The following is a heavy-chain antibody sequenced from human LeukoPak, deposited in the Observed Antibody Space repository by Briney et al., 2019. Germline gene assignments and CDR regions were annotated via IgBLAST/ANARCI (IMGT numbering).Heavy chain of an antibody. CDR1: GYTFTSYY. Sequence: GASVKVSCKASGYTFTSYYMHWVRQAPGQGLEWMGIINPSGGSTSYAQKFQGRVTITADKSTSTAYMELSSLRSEDTAVYYCARDGPDIGLRLGELSPKYNWFDPWGQGTLVTVSS. CDR2: INPSGGST. J-gene: IGHJ5*02. CDR3: ARDGPDIGLRLGELSPKYNWFDP. D-gene: IGHD3-16*02. V-gene: IGHV1-46*01.